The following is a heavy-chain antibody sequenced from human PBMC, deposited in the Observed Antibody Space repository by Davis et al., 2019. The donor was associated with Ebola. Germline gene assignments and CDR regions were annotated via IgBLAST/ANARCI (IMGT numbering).Heavy chain of an antibody. CDR2: IRYDGSNK. V-gene: IGHV3-30*02. CDR3: SRGGGDGSPSGDY. J-gene: IGHJ4*02. CDR1: GFTFSSYA. Sequence: PGGSLRLSCAASGFTFSSYAMSWVRQAPGKGLEWVAFIRYDGSNKYYADSVKGRFTISRDNSKNTLYLQMNSLTGEDTAVFYCSRGGGDGSPSGDYWGQGTLVTVSS. D-gene: IGHD6-6*01.